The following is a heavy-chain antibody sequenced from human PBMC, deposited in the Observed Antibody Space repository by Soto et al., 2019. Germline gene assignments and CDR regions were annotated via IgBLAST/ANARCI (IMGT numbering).Heavy chain of an antibody. CDR1: GSTFSSYA. CDR2: VGRSCENT. Sequence: PGGSLRLSCAASGSTFSSYAISWVRLAPGKGLEWVSAVGRSCENTYYADSVKGRFTISRDNSKNMVYLQMNSLRAEDTALYYCAKVLQGYYYYMDVWGKGTTVTVSS. CDR3: AKVLQGYYYYMDV. D-gene: IGHD3-3*01. V-gene: IGHV3-23*01. J-gene: IGHJ6*03.